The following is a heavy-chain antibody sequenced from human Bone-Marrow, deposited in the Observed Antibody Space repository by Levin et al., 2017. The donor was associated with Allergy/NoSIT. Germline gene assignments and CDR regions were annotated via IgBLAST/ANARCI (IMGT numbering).Heavy chain of an antibody. V-gene: IGHV4-34*01. D-gene: IGHD2-2*01. J-gene: IGHJ4*02. CDR1: GGSFSGYY. CDR2: INHSGST. CDR3: ASNVGVSSTSFRLDY. Sequence: GSLRLSCAVYGGSFSGYYWSWIRQPPGKGLEWIGEINHSGSTNYNPSLKSRVTISVDTSKNQFSLKLSSVTAADTAVYYCASNVGVSSTSFRLDYWGQGTLVTVSS.